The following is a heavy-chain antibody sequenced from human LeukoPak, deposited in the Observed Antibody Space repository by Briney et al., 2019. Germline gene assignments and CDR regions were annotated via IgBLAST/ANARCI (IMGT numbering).Heavy chain of an antibody. Sequence: SETLSLTCAVYGGSFSGYYWSWIRQPPGKGLEWIGEINHSGSTNYNPSLKSRVTMSVDTSKNQFSLKLSSVTAADTAVYYCARGSPYYDYVWGSYRSQGDYFDYWGQGTLVTVSS. D-gene: IGHD3-16*02. V-gene: IGHV4-34*01. CDR2: INHSGST. J-gene: IGHJ4*02. CDR3: ARGSPYYDYVWGSYRSQGDYFDY. CDR1: GGSFSGYY.